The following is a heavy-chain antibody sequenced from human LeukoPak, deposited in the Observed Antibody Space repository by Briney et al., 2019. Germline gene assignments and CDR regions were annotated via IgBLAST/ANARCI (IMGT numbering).Heavy chain of an antibody. CDR1: GFTFSDYS. Sequence: GGSLRLSCAASGFTFSDYSVNWVRQAPGKGPEWISYISDSGSTTYYADSVRGRFTVSRDNAKNSMYLQMNSLRAEDTAMYYCARGGRLQRWEIKSRNWFDPWGQGTLVAVSS. D-gene: IGHD1-26*01. CDR3: ARGGRLQRWEIKSRNWFDP. V-gene: IGHV3-48*01. CDR2: ISDSGSTT. J-gene: IGHJ5*02.